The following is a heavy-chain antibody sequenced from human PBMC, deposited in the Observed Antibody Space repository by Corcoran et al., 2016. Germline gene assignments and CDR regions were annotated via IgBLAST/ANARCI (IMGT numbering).Heavy chain of an antibody. D-gene: IGHD3-3*01. Sequence: QVQLVESGGGVVQPGRSLRLSCAASGFTFSSYGMHWVRQAPGKGLEWVAVIWYDGSNKYYADSVKGRFTISRDNSKNTLYLQMNSLRAEDTAVYYCARDQSTMFGVPGGMDVWGQGTTVTVSS. CDR1: GFTFSSYG. V-gene: IGHV3-33*01. CDR3: ARDQSTMFGVPGGMDV. J-gene: IGHJ6*02. CDR2: IWYDGSNK.